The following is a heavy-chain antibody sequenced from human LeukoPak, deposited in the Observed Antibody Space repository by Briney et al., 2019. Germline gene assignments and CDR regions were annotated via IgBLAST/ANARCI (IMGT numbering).Heavy chain of an antibody. D-gene: IGHD1-26*01. CDR1: SYTFTRYG. J-gene: IGHJ4*02. CDR3: ARSGRGTYYYFDL. V-gene: IGHV1-18*01. CDR2: ISGSNGNT. Sequence: ASVKVSCRASSYTFTRYGISWVRQAPGQGLEWMGWISGSNGNTNYAQKFQGRVSMTADTSTSTAYMELRSLRSDDTAVYYCARSGRGTYYYFDLWGQGTLVTVSS.